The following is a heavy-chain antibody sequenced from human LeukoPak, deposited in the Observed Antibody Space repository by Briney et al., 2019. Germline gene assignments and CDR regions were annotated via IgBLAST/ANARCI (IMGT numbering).Heavy chain of an antibody. J-gene: IGHJ6*02. V-gene: IGHV4-59*01. CDR3: ARVGAVTANFWAMDV. Sequence: PAETLSLTCTVSGGAFNNYYWTWIRQPPGKGLEWLGYISHSGSTTYNPSLNSRVPISLDTSKSHFSLRLTSVTAADTAVYYCARVGAVTANFWAMDVWGQGTTVTVSS. CDR2: ISHSGST. D-gene: IGHD2-21*02. CDR1: GGAFNNYY.